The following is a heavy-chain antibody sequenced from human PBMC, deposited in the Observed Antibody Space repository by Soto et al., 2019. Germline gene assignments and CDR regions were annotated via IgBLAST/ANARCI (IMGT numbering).Heavy chain of an antibody. D-gene: IGHD6-13*01. V-gene: IGHV3-33*08. CDR3: ARDRYSSSWHPFDY. CDR1: GFSFSKYG. J-gene: IGHJ4*02. Sequence: PGGSLRLSCGASGFSFSKYGMHWVRQAPGEGLEWLSLISHDGSEKWYAESVKGRFTISRDNAKNSLYLQMNSLRAEDTAVYYCARDRYSSSWHPFDYWGQGTLVTVSS. CDR2: ISHDGSEK.